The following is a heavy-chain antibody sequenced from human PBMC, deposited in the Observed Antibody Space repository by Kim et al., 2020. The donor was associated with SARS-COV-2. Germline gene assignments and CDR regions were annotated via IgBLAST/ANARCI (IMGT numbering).Heavy chain of an antibody. CDR3: ARLLQYSSSWYYSNWFDP. D-gene: IGHD6-13*01. J-gene: IGHJ5*02. Sequence: SDTLSLTCTVSGGSISSSSYYWGWIRQPPGKGLEWIGSIYYSGSTYYNPSLKSRVTISVDTSKNQFSLKLSSVTAADTAVYYCARLLQYSSSWYYSNWFDPWGQGTLVTVSS. CDR1: GGSISSSSYY. CDR2: IYYSGST. V-gene: IGHV4-39*01.